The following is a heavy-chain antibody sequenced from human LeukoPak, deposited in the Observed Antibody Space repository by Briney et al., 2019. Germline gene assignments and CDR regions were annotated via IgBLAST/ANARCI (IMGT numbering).Heavy chain of an antibody. Sequence: PGGSLRLSCAASGFTFDDYGMSWVRQAPGKGLEWVSSISSSSSYIYYADSVKGRFTISRDNAKNSLYLQMNSLRAEDTAVYYCARTRGYSYGSDAFDIWGQGTMVTVSS. CDR1: GFTFDDYG. J-gene: IGHJ3*02. D-gene: IGHD5-18*01. CDR3: ARTRGYSYGSDAFDI. V-gene: IGHV3-21*01. CDR2: ISSSSSYI.